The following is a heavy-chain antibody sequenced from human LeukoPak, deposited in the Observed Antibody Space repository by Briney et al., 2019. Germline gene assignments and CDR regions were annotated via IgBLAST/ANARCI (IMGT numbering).Heavy chain of an antibody. D-gene: IGHD5-24*01. CDR2: ISYDGSNK. V-gene: IGHV3-30*04. Sequence: PGGSLRLSCAASGFTFSSYAMHWVRQTPGKGLEGVAVISYDGSNKYYADSVKGRFTTSRDNAKNSVFLQMSSLRPEDTAVYYCAKGEYHQDGIGENRFDNWGQGALVTVSS. CDR1: GFTFSSYA. CDR3: AKGEYHQDGIGENRFDN. J-gene: IGHJ4*02.